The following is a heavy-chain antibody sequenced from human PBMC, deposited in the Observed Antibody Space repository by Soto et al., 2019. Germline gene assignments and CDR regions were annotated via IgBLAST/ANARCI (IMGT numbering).Heavy chain of an antibody. CDR3: ARVVGYYDSSGYYR. Sequence: PGGSLRLSCAASGFTFSSYSMNWVRQAPGKGLEWVSSISSSSSYIYYADSVKVRFTISRDNAKNSLYLQMNSLRAEDTAVYYCARVVGYYDSSGYYRWGQGTLVTVSS. CDR2: ISSSSSYI. J-gene: IGHJ5*02. V-gene: IGHV3-21*01. D-gene: IGHD3-22*01. CDR1: GFTFSSYS.